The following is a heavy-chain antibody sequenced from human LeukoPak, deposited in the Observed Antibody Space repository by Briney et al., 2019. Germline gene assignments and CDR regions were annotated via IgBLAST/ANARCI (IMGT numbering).Heavy chain of an antibody. D-gene: IGHD3-22*01. CDR1: GFTFSSYE. V-gene: IGHV3-48*03. CDR3: ARVTYYYDSSGYYNLPGLDY. J-gene: IGHJ4*02. Sequence: GGTLRLSCAASGFTFSSYEMNWVRQAPGKGLEWVSYISSSGSTIYYADSVKGRFTISRDNAKNSLYLQMNSLRAEDTAVYYCARVTYYYDSSGYYNLPGLDYWGEGNLVTVSS. CDR2: ISSSGSTI.